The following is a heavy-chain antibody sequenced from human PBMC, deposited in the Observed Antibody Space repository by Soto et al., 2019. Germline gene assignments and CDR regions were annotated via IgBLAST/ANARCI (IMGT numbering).Heavy chain of an antibody. CDR2: INPNSGGT. J-gene: IGHJ6*02. V-gene: IGHV1-2*04. Sequence: ASVKVSCKASGYTFTGYYMHWVRQAPGQGLEWMGWINPNSGGTNYAQKFQGWVTMTRDTSISTAYMELSRLGSDDTAVYYCARGISGWGTLTAAIAAAGMNYYGMDVWGQGTTVTVSS. D-gene: IGHD6-13*01. CDR1: GYTFTGYY. CDR3: ARGISGWGTLTAAIAAAGMNYYGMDV.